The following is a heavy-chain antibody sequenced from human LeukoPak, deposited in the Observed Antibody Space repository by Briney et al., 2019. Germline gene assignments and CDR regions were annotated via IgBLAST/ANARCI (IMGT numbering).Heavy chain of an antibody. CDR3: ARVSRGGWTYYFDY. J-gene: IGHJ4*02. D-gene: IGHD6-19*01. Sequence: ASVKVSCKASGYTFTGYYMHWVRQAPGQGLEWMGWINPNSGGTNYAQKFQGWVTMTRDTSISTAYMELSRLRSDDTAVYYCARVSRGGWTYYFDYWGQGTLVTVSS. CDR1: GYTFTGYY. CDR2: INPNSGGT. V-gene: IGHV1-2*04.